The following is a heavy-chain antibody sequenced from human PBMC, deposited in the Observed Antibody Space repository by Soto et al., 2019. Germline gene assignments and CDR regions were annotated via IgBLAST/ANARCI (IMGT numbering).Heavy chain of an antibody. V-gene: IGHV4-61*01. CDR2: IYYSGST. J-gene: IGHJ4*02. CDR1: GGSVSSGSYY. CDR3: PFLSRLTHRVPRYLGY. Sequence: SETLSLTCTVSGGSVSSGSYYWSWIRQPPGKGLEWIGYIYYSGSTNYNPSLKSRVTISVDTSKNQFSLKLSSVIAADTAVYYCPFLSRLTHRVPRYLGYGGPGTLVTVFS. D-gene: IGHD2-2*01.